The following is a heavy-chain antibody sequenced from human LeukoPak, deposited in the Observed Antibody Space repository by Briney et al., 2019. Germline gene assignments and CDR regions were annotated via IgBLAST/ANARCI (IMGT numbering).Heavy chain of an antibody. CDR1: GFTSSSYA. V-gene: IGHV3-23*01. J-gene: IGHJ4*02. D-gene: IGHD3-10*01. CDR2: ISGSGGST. Sequence: GGSLRLSCAASGFTSSSYAMSWVRQAPGKGLEWVSAISGSGGSTYYADSVKGRFTISRDNSKNTLYLQMNSLRAEDTAVYYCAKDRRITMVRGVIDYFDYWGQGTLVTVSS. CDR3: AKDRRITMVRGVIDYFDY.